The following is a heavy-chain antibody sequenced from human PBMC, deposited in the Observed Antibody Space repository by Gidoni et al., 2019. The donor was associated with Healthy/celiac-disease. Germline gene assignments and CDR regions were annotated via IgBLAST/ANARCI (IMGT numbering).Heavy chain of an antibody. CDR3: AKDPGTWWELLRGANYFDY. D-gene: IGHD1-26*01. Sequence: QVQLVEAGGGVVQPGRSLRRDCAATGFTFSSDGMHRVRQAPGTGLEWGAVISYDGSNKYYADSVKGRFTISRDNSKNTLYLQMNCLRAEDTAVYYCAKDPGTWWELLRGANYFDYWGQGTLVTVSS. CDR2: ISYDGSNK. V-gene: IGHV3-30*18. CDR1: GFTFSSDG. J-gene: IGHJ4*02.